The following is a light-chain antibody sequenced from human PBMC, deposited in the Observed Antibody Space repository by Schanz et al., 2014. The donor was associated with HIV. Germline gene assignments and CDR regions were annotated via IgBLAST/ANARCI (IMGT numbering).Light chain of an antibody. V-gene: IGLV1-44*01. J-gene: IGLJ3*02. CDR1: SSNIGSNG. CDR3: ASWNVSLNGRV. CDR2: SVN. Sequence: QSVLVQPPSASGAPGQTVAISCSGSSSNIGSNGVNWYQQFPGTAPKLLIYSVNQRPSGVPDRFSGSKSGTSASLVISGLQPEDEADYYCASWNVSLNGRVFGGGTKLTVL.